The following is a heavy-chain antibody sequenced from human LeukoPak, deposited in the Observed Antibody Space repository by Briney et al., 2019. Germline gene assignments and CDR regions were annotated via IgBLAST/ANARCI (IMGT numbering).Heavy chain of an antibody. V-gene: IGHV3-74*01. Sequence: RGSLRLSCAASGFTFTSYWMHWVRQTPGKGLVWVSRINSDGSSTRYADSVKGRFTISRDNAKNTLYLQMNSLRAEDTAVYFCARDHPVRGVMIPFDYWGQGTRVTVSS. CDR1: GFTFTSYW. J-gene: IGHJ4*02. CDR2: INSDGSST. D-gene: IGHD3-10*01. CDR3: ARDHPVRGVMIPFDY.